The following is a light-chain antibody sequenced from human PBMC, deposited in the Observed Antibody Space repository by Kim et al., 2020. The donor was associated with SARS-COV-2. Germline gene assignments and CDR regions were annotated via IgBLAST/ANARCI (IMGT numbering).Light chain of an antibody. J-gene: IGKJ4*01. CDR3: QNYYRAPLH. CDR1: QGINNY. V-gene: IGKV1-27*01. CDR2: GAS. Sequence: SASIGDRVTITCRASQGINNYLAWYQQKEGKVPNLLIYGASTLQSGVPSRFSGSRSGTDFTLTISSLQSEDVATYYCQNYYRAPLHFGGGTKVEIK.